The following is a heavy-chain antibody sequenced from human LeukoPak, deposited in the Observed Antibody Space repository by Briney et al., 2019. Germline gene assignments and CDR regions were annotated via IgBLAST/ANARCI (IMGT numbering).Heavy chain of an antibody. Sequence: GGSLRLSCAAAGFTFDDYGMSWVRQTPGKGLEWVSGINWNGGRSGYADSVKGRFTISRDNAQKSLYLQMNSLRAEDTALYYCARVGSGYDSNWFDPWGQGTLVTVSS. D-gene: IGHD5-12*01. CDR3: ARVGSGYDSNWFDP. CDR1: GFTFDDYG. J-gene: IGHJ5*02. V-gene: IGHV3-20*04. CDR2: INWNGGRS.